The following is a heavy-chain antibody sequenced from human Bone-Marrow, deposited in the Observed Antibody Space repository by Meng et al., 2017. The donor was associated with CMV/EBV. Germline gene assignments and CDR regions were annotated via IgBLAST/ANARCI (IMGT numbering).Heavy chain of an antibody. D-gene: IGHD6-25*01. V-gene: IGHV4-39*07. J-gene: IGHJ3*02. Sequence: SETLSXTXTVSGGSISSSSYYWGWIRQPPGKGLEWIGSIYYSGSTYYNPSLKSRVTISVDTSKNQFSLKLSSVTAADTAVYYCARVSKGSSGAFDIWGQGTMVTVSS. CDR1: GGSISSSSYY. CDR2: IYYSGST. CDR3: ARVSKGSSGAFDI.